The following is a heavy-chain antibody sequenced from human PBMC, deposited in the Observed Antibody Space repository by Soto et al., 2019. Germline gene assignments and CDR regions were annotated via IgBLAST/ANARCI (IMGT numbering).Heavy chain of an antibody. CDR3: ARDQYSYGHYYYGMDV. J-gene: IGHJ6*02. Sequence: QVQLQESGPGLVKPSETLFLTCTVSGGSVSSGSYYWSWIRQPPGKGLEWIGYIYYSGSTNYNPSLTSRVTISVDTYKNQFSLKLSSVTAADTAVYYCARDQYSYGHYYYGMDVWGQGTTVTVSS. CDR1: GGSVSSGSYY. CDR2: IYYSGST. V-gene: IGHV4-61*01. D-gene: IGHD5-18*01.